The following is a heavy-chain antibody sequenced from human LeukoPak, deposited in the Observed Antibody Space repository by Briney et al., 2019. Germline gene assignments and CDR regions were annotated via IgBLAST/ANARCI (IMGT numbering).Heavy chain of an antibody. Sequence: ASVKVSCKASGYTFTGYYIHWVRQAPGQGLEWMGWVNPNTGGTNYAQKFQGRVTMTRDTSISTAYMDLSRLRSDDTAVYYCARAYDFWTGQYYLDYWGQGTLVTVSS. CDR3: ARAYDFWTGQYYLDY. V-gene: IGHV1-2*02. D-gene: IGHD3-3*01. CDR1: GYTFTGYY. J-gene: IGHJ4*02. CDR2: VNPNTGGT.